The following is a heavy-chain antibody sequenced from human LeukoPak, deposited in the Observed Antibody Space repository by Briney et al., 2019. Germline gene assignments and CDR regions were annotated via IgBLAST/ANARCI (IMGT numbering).Heavy chain of an antibody. V-gene: IGHV4-34*01. CDR3: ARWGRYSFYYGMDV. D-gene: IGHD5-18*01. J-gene: IGHJ6*02. CDR1: GGSFSGYY. Sequence: SETLSLTCAVYGGSFSGYYWSWIRQPPGKGLEWIGEINHSGSTNYNPSLKSRVTISVDKSKNQFSLKLSSVTAADTAVYYCARWGRYSFYYGMDVWGQGTTVTVSS. CDR2: INHSGST.